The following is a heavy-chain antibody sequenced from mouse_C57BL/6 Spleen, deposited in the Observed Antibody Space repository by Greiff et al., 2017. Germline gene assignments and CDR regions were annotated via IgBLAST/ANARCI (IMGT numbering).Heavy chain of an antibody. J-gene: IGHJ4*01. V-gene: IGHV1-39*01. D-gene: IGHD1-1*01. CDR2: INPNYGTT. CDR3: ARNYYYGSSGYYYAMDC. Sequence: EVQLQQSGPELVKPGASVKISCKASGYSFTDYNMNWVKQSNGKSLEWIGVINPNYGTTSYNQKFKGKATLTVDQSSSTAYMQLNSLTSEDSAVYYCARNYYYGSSGYYYAMDCWGQGTSVTVSS. CDR1: GYSFTDYN.